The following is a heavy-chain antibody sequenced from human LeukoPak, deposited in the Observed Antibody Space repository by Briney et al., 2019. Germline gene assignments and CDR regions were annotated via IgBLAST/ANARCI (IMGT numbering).Heavy chain of an antibody. D-gene: IGHD4-17*01. CDR1: GFTFSSYW. Sequence: PGGSLRLSCAASGFTFSSYWMHWVRQAPGKGLVWVSRINTDGSSTSYADSVKGRFTISRDNAKNTLYLQMNSLRAEDTAVYYCARVSRSTVTTWTYYYYYMDVWGKGTTVTVSS. CDR2: INTDGSST. V-gene: IGHV3-74*01. CDR3: ARVSRSTVTTWTYYYYYMDV. J-gene: IGHJ6*03.